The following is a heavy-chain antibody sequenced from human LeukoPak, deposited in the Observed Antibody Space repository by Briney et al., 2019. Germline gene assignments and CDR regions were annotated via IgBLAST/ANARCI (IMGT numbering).Heavy chain of an antibody. D-gene: IGHD5-18*01. V-gene: IGHV1-2*02. CDR3: ARDRIQLWSGFDY. CDR1: GYTFTGYY. Sequence: ASVKVSCKASGYTFTGYYMHWVRQAPGQGLEWMGWINPNSGGTNYAQKFQGRVTMTRDTSISTAYMELSRLRSDDTAVYYCARDRIQLWSGFDYWGQGTLVTVSS. J-gene: IGHJ4*02. CDR2: INPNSGGT.